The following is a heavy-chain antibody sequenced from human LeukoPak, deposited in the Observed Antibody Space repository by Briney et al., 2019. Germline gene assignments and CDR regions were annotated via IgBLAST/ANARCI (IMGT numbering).Heavy chain of an antibody. J-gene: IGHJ4*02. D-gene: IGHD3-10*01. CDR1: GYTFTGYY. V-gene: IGHV1-2*06. Sequence: GASVKVSCKASGYTFTGYYMHWVRQAPGQGLEWMGRINPNSGGTNYAQKFQGRVTMTRDTSISTAYMELSRLRSDDTAVYYCARVHGSGSYYHDYWGQGTLVTVSS. CDR3: ARVHGSGSYYHDY. CDR2: INPNSGGT.